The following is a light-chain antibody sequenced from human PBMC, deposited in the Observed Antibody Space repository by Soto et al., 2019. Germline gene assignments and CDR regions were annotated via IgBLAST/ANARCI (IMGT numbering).Light chain of an antibody. CDR1: SSDVGGYNY. Sequence: QSALTQPASVSGSPGQSITICCTGSSSDVGGYNYVSWYQQHPGKAPKRMIYDVSNRPSGVSNRFSGSKSGNTASLTISGLQSEDEADYYCSSYTSSSTLVFGGGTKLTVL. J-gene: IGLJ3*02. V-gene: IGLV2-14*01. CDR2: DVS. CDR3: SSYTSSSTLV.